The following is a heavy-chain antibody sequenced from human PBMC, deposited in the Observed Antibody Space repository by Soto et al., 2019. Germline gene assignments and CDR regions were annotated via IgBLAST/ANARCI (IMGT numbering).Heavy chain of an antibody. Sequence: GPSVKVSCKASGYTFTSYGISWVRQAPGQGLEWMGWISAYNGNTNYAQKLQGRVTMTTDTSTSTAYMELRSLRSDDTAVYYCARVGGGYDWGYYFDYWGQGTLVTVSS. CDR2: ISAYNGNT. CDR1: GYTFTSYG. CDR3: ARVGGGYDWGYYFDY. J-gene: IGHJ4*02. V-gene: IGHV1-18*04. D-gene: IGHD5-12*01.